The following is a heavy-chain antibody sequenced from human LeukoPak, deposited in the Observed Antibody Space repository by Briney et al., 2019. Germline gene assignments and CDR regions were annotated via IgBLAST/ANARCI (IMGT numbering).Heavy chain of an antibody. Sequence: PGGSLSLSRAASGFSFSSFAMTWVRQAPGKGLEWVSTIRSNGATAYNADSVKGRFTISRDNSKNTVYLQMNSLRVEDTAIYYCARGQEFDDGVFDSWGQGTLVTVSS. V-gene: IGHV3-23*01. CDR3: ARGQEFDDGVFDS. CDR2: IRSNGATA. J-gene: IGHJ4*02. CDR1: GFSFSSFA. D-gene: IGHD1-1*01.